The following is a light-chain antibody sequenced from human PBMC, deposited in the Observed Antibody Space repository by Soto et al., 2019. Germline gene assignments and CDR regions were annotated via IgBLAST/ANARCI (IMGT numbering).Light chain of an antibody. Sequence: QSALTQPASLSGSPGQSITISCTGAGSDVSWYQHHPGKAPKLIIFDVSNRPSGISDRFSGSKSGNTASLTISGLRAEDEAGYYCASYRSTSTLGVFGGGTKLTVL. CDR1: GSD. V-gene: IGLV2-14*03. CDR2: DVS. CDR3: ASYRSTSTLGV. J-gene: IGLJ3*02.